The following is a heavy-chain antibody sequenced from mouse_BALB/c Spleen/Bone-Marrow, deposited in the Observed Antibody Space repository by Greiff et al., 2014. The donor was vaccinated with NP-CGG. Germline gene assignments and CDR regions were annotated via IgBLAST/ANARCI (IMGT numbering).Heavy chain of an antibody. V-gene: IGHV1-7*01. CDR3: ARGLRDWYFDV. J-gene: IGHJ1*01. CDR2: INPSTGNT. CDR1: GYTFTTYW. D-gene: IGHD2-4*01. Sequence: QVQLLQSGAELAKPGASVKMSCKASGYTFTTYWIHWVKQRPGQGLEWIGYINPSTGNTEYNQKFRDRATLTADKSSSTPYMQLSSLTSEDSAVYYCARGLRDWYFDVWGAGTTVTVSS.